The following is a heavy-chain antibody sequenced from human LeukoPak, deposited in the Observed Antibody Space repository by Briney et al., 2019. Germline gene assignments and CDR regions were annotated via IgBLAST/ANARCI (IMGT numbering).Heavy chain of an antibody. Sequence: GGSLRLSCAASGFTFSSYSMNWVRQAPGKGLEWVSSISSSSSYIYYADSVKGRFTISRDNAKNSLYLQMNSLRAEDTAVYYCASSVYDSSGYPDFEYWGQGTLVTVSS. V-gene: IGHV3-21*01. CDR2: ISSSSSYI. CDR1: GFTFSSYS. D-gene: IGHD3-22*01. CDR3: ASSVYDSSGYPDFEY. J-gene: IGHJ4*02.